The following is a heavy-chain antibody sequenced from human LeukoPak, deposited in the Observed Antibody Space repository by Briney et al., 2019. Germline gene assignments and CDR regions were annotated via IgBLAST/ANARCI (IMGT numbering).Heavy chain of an antibody. J-gene: IGHJ4*02. CDR1: GGSISSSSHY. CDR3: ASESTATVTHDY. D-gene: IGHD4-11*01. V-gene: IGHV4-39*01. Sequence: SETLSLTCTVSGGSISSSSHYWGWIRQPPGQGLEWLGSVYYSGSMYYNPSLKSRVTISVDTSKNQFSLMLSSVTAADTAVYYCASESTATVTHDYWGQGTLVTVSS. CDR2: VYYSGSM.